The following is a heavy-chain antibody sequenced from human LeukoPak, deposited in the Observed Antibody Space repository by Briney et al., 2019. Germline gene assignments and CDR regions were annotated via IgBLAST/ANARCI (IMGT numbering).Heavy chain of an antibody. CDR1: GYTFTSYG. Sequence: RASVKVSCKASGYTFTSYGFSWVRQAPGQGLEWMAWISADKVNTNYAQKLQGRVTMSADTSTSTAYMELMSLTSDDTAVYYCARGTRGRGDWYFDLWGRGTLVTVSS. J-gene: IGHJ2*01. CDR3: ARGTRGRGDWYFDL. D-gene: IGHD1-26*01. V-gene: IGHV1-18*01. CDR2: ISADKVNT.